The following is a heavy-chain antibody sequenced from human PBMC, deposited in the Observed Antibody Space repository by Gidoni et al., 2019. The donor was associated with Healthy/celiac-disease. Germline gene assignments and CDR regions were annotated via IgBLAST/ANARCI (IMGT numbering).Heavy chain of an antibody. CDR2: ISSSSSYI. CDR1: GFTFSSTS. J-gene: IGHJ6*02. V-gene: IGHV3-21*01. Sequence: EVQLVESGGGLVKTGGSLRLSCAAAGFTFSSTSLTWVRQAPGKGLEWVSSISSSSSYIYYADSVKGRFTISRDNAKNSLYLQMNSLRAEDTAVYYCAREGGTMVRGVFYYYYGMDVWGQGTTVTVSS. D-gene: IGHD3-10*01. CDR3: AREGGTMVRGVFYYYYGMDV.